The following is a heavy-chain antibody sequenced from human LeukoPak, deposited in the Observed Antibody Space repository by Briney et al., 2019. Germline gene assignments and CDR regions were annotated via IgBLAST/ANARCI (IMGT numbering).Heavy chain of an antibody. CDR3: AVAPNYYYIDV. Sequence: PSETLSLTCTVSGGSISTYYWSWIRQPPGKGLEWIGYVSYSGGTNYNPSLKSRVTISVDTSKNQFSLKLSSVTAADTAVYLCAVAPNYYYIDVWGKGTTVTVSS. J-gene: IGHJ6*03. D-gene: IGHD5-12*01. CDR2: VSYSGGT. CDR1: GGSISTYY. V-gene: IGHV4-59*01.